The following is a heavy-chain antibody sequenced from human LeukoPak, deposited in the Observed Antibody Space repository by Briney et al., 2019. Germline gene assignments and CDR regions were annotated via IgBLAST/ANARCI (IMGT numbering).Heavy chain of an antibody. V-gene: IGHV3-23*01. CDR2: ISGTGGST. CDR1: RFAFNTYA. J-gene: IGHJ3*02. CDR3: AKDPRPHYYDTRADAFDI. D-gene: IGHD3-22*01. Sequence: GGSLRLSCAASRFAFNTYAVNWVRQAPGKGLEWVSAISGTGGSTHYADAVKGRFTISRDNSKNTLFLQMSSLRAEDTAVYYCAKDPRPHYYDTRADAFDIWGQGTMVTVSS.